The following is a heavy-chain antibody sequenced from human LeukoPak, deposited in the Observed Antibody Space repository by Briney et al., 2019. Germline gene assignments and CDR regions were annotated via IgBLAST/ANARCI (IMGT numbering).Heavy chain of an antibody. Sequence: GGSLRLSCAASGFTFSSYAMSWVRQAPGKGLAWVSTISGGSGSTYCADSVKGRLTISRDNSKNTLYLQMNSLRDEDTAVYYCAKHRFESGGYHSTDWGQGTLVTVSP. CDR1: GFTFSSYA. CDR2: ISGGSGST. D-gene: IGHD3-22*01. CDR3: AKHRFESGGYHSTD. V-gene: IGHV3-23*01. J-gene: IGHJ4*02.